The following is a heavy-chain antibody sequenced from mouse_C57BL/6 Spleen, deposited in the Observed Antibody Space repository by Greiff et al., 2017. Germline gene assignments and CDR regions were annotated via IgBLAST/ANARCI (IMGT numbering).Heavy chain of an antibody. V-gene: IGHV5-9*01. Sequence: EVMLVESGGGLVKPGGSLKLSCAASGFTFSSYTMSWVRQTPEKRLEWVATISGGGGNTYYPDSVKGRFTISRDNAKNTLYLQMSSLRSEDTALYYCAIRPITTEGPFAYWGQGTLVTVSA. D-gene: IGHD1-1*01. J-gene: IGHJ3*01. CDR2: ISGGGGNT. CDR1: GFTFSSYT. CDR3: AIRPITTEGPFAY.